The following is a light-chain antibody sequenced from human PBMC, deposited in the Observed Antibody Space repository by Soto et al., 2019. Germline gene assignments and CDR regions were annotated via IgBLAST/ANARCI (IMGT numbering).Light chain of an antibody. CDR2: QTS. CDR3: QQYGDSPAYT. V-gene: IGKV3-20*01. Sequence: EIILTQSPGTLSVSPGERATLSCRGSQSINREFLAWYQQKPGQAPRLLMFQTSSRGSGVPDRFSGSGSGTDFTLTITGLEPEDSAVYYCQQYGDSPAYTFGQGTKREI. J-gene: IGKJ2*01. CDR1: QSINREF.